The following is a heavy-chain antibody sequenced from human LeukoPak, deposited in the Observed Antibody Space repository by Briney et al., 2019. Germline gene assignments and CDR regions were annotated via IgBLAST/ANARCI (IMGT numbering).Heavy chain of an antibody. V-gene: IGHV4-61*05. Sequence: SETLSLTCAVSGVSINVSITRHYWGWIRQSPGKGLEWIGRISYSGTNYNPSLKSRVTMSLDTSKNQFSLKLNSVTAADTAVYYCARGRLGRQHASFFDSWGQGTLVTVSS. CDR1: GVSINVSITRHY. D-gene: IGHD2-2*01. J-gene: IGHJ4*02. CDR2: ISYSGT. CDR3: ARGRLGRQHASFFDS.